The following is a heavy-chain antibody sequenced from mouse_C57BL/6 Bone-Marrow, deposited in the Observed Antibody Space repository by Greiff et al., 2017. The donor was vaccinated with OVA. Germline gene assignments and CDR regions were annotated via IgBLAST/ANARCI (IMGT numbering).Heavy chain of an antibody. CDR3: AKKGNYYGSSWYFDV. J-gene: IGHJ1*03. D-gene: IGHD1-1*01. V-gene: IGHV2-5*01. CDR2: IWRGGST. Sequence: VQLQESGPGLVQPSQSLSITCTVSGFSLTSYGVHWVRQSPGKGLEWLGVIWRGGSTDYNAAFMSILILPTDNSKSQVFFKMNSLQAEDTAIYNSAKKGNYYGSSWYFDVWGTGTTVTVSS. CDR1: GFSLTSYG.